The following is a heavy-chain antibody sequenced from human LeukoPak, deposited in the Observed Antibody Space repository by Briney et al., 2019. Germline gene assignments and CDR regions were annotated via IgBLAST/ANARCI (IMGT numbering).Heavy chain of an antibody. Sequence: SETLSLTCTVSGGSISSYYWSWIRQPPGKGLEWIGYIYTSGSTNYNPSLKSRVTISVDTSKNQFSLKLSSVTAADTAVYYCARLSSSLDYYYYYYMDVWGKGTTVTVSS. CDR1: GGSISSYY. CDR3: ARLSSSLDYYYYYYMDV. D-gene: IGHD6-6*01. V-gene: IGHV4-4*09. CDR2: IYTSGST. J-gene: IGHJ6*03.